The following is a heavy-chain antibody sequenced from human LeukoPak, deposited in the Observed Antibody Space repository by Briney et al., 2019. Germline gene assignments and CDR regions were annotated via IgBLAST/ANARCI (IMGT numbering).Heavy chain of an antibody. Sequence: GGSLRLSCAASKFSFTSYWMHWVRQAPGKGLVWVSRINPDGSRTNYADSVEGRFTISRDNAKNTLYLQMNSLRAEDTAVYYCARAPIDSNSWYQAFDLWGQGTMVTVSS. V-gene: IGHV3-74*01. CDR2: INPDGSRT. D-gene: IGHD6-13*01. CDR1: KFSFTSYW. CDR3: ARAPIDSNSWYQAFDL. J-gene: IGHJ3*01.